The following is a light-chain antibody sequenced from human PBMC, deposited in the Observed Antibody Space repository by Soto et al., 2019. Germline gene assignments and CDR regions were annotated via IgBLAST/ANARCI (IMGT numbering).Light chain of an antibody. J-gene: IGLJ2*01. Sequence: QSVLTQSPSASGTPGQRVSISCSGSTSNIGTNTVSWYQHVPGTAPKLLIYSNDQRPSAVPGRFSGSKSGTSASLAISGLLPEDEADYYCATWDDSLNVVFGGGTKATVL. CDR2: SND. CDR1: TSNIGTNT. CDR3: ATWDDSLNVV. V-gene: IGLV1-44*01.